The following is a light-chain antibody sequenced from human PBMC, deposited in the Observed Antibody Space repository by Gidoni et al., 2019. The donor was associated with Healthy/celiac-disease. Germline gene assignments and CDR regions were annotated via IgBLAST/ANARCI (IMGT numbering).Light chain of an antibody. Sequence: QSVLTQPPSVSGAPGQRVTISCTGSSSTIGAGYDVHWSQQLPGTAPKLLIYGNSNRPSGVPDRFSGSKSGTSASLAITGLQAEDEADYYCQSYDSSLSGWVFGGGTKLTVL. CDR2: GNS. J-gene: IGLJ3*02. CDR1: SSTIGAGYD. V-gene: IGLV1-40*01. CDR3: QSYDSSLSGWV.